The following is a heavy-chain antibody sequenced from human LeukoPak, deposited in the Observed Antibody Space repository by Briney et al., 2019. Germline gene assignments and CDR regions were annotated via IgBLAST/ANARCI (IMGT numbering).Heavy chain of an antibody. CDR2: ISSSSSYI. J-gene: IGHJ4*02. CDR3: AKVAAAVPGHYYFDY. CDR1: GFTFSSYS. Sequence: TPGGSLRLSCAASGFTFSSYSMNWVRQAPGKGLEWVSSISSSSSYIYYADSVKGRFTISRDNAKNSLYLQMNSLRVDDTAVYYCAKVAAAVPGHYYFDYWGQGTLVTVSS. V-gene: IGHV3-21*01. D-gene: IGHD3-9*01.